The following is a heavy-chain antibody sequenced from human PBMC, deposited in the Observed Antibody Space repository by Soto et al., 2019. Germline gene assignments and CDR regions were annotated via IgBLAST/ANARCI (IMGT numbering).Heavy chain of an antibody. Sequence: QVQLQESGPGLVKPSQTLSLTCTVSGGSISSGNYYWSWIRQPPGKDLEWSGFISYSGSTYYNASLKSRVTISGDTSKNQFSLNPSFVTAADTAVYYCATMGTPATGLYYFDYWGQGTLVTVSS. CDR1: GGSISSGNYY. CDR2: ISYSGST. CDR3: ATMGTPATGLYYFDY. J-gene: IGHJ4*02. V-gene: IGHV4-30-4*01. D-gene: IGHD1-7*01.